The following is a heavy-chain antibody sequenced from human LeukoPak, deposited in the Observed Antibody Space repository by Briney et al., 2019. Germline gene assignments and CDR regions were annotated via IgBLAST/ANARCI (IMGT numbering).Heavy chain of an antibody. J-gene: IGHJ4*02. Sequence: GGSLRLSCAVSGFTFSSYWMSWVRQAPGKGLEWVANIKQDGGEKYYVDSVKGRFTISRDSSKNSLYLQMNSLRAEDTAVYYCVRDGGPYYFDCWGQGTLVTVSS. D-gene: IGHD3-16*01. CDR1: GFTFSSYW. CDR2: IKQDGGEK. CDR3: VRDGGPYYFDC. V-gene: IGHV3-7*01.